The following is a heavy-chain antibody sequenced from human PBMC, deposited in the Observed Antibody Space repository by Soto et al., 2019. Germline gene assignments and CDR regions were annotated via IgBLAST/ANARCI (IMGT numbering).Heavy chain of an antibody. V-gene: IGHV3-21*01. Sequence: GGSLRLSCAASGFTFSTYSMSWVRQAPGKGLEWVSPLSSTGDIYYTDSGKGRFTISRDNAKSSLFLQMNSLRVEDTAVYYFARSRSCSSTSCYTFPTHYYYFGMDVWGQGTTVTVSS. D-gene: IGHD2-2*02. CDR2: LSSTGDI. J-gene: IGHJ6*02. CDR3: ARSRSCSSTSCYTFPTHYYYFGMDV. CDR1: GFTFSTYS.